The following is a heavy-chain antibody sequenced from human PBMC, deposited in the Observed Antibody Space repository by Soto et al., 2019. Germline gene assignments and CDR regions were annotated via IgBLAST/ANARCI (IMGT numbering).Heavy chain of an antibody. Sequence: SETLSLTCSVSGGSINYNSYYWGWIRQPPGKGLEWVGGIFYTGTTYYSPSLKDRVTISVDTSKNSFSLNLTSVTAADTAVYFCARLVVVAPGDNAWGQVTLVTVSS. D-gene: IGHD2-15*01. CDR3: ARLVVVAPGDNA. V-gene: IGHV4-39*02. CDR1: GGSINYNSYY. CDR2: IFYTGTT. J-gene: IGHJ5*02.